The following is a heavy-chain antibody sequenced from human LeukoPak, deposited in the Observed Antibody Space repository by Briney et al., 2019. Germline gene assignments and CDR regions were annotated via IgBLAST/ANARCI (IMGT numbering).Heavy chain of an antibody. CDR1: GFTFSSYS. J-gene: IGHJ5*02. Sequence: GGSLRLSCAASGFTFSSYSMNWVRQAPGKGLEWVSSISSSSSYIYYADSVKGRFTISRDNAKNSLYLQMNSLRAEDTAVYYCASGSVALRFGELFGGSYWFDPWGQGTLVTVSS. V-gene: IGHV3-21*01. D-gene: IGHD3-10*01. CDR3: ASGSVALRFGELFGGSYWFDP. CDR2: ISSSSSYI.